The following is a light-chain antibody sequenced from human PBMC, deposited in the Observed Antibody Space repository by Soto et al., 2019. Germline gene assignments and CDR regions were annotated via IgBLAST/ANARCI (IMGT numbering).Light chain of an antibody. Sequence: ERVITQSPATLSVSPGERATLSCRASQSVSSNLAWYQQKPGQAPRLLIFGASTRATGIPARFSGSGSGTEFTLTISSLQSEDVEVDYCHQYNNWPQTFGQGTKVDIK. CDR1: QSVSSN. CDR3: HQYNNWPQT. J-gene: IGKJ1*01. CDR2: GAS. V-gene: IGKV3-15*01.